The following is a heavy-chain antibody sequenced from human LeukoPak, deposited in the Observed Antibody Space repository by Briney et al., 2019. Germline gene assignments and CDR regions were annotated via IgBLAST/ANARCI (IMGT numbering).Heavy chain of an antibody. D-gene: IGHD6-13*01. V-gene: IGHV1-69*13. CDR2: ITPIFGTA. J-gene: IGHJ4*02. CDR1: GGTFSRFT. Sequence: ASVKVSCKASGGTFSRFTISWVRQAPGQGFEWMGGITPIFGTANYAQKFQGRVTITADESTSTAYMELSSLRSEDTAVYYCATVSSSWYRNAGSSWGQGTLVTVSS. CDR3: ATVSSSWYRNAGSS.